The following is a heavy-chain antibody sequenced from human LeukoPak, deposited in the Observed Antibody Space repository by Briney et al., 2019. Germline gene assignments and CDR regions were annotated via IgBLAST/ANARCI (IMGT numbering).Heavy chain of an antibody. Sequence: KPSETLSLTCTGSGVPISSYYWSWIRQPPGKGLEWIVYIYYSGSTNYNPSLKSRDTISVDTSKNQFSLKLSSVTAADTAVYYCARDRAHYYDSSGHAFDIWGQGTMVTVSS. CDR1: GVPISSYY. V-gene: IGHV4-59*01. CDR2: IYYSGST. D-gene: IGHD3-22*01. J-gene: IGHJ3*02. CDR3: ARDRAHYYDSSGHAFDI.